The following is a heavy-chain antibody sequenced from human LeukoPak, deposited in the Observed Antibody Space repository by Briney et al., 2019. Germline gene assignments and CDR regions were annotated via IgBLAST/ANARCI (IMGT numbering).Heavy chain of an antibody. CDR1: GGSISSGYY. Sequence: MTSETLSLTCAVSGGSISSGYYWGWIRQSPGKGLEWIGSIYHSGSTYYNPSLKSRVTISVGTSKNQFSLKLSSVTAADTAVYYRAKSRSGAGLFDSWGQGTLVTVSS. CDR3: AKSRSGAGLFDS. J-gene: IGHJ4*02. V-gene: IGHV4-38-2*01. CDR2: IYHSGST. D-gene: IGHD6-13*01.